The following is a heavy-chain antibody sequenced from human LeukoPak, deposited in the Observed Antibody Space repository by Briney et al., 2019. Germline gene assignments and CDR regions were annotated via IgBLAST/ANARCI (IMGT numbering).Heavy chain of an antibody. V-gene: IGHV4-34*01. CDR1: GGSFSGYY. J-gene: IGHJ4*02. D-gene: IGHD1-26*01. CDR3: ARLFHPALSGNYPFDC. CDR2: INHSGST. Sequence: SETLSLTCAVYGGSFSGYYWSWIRQPPGKGLEWIGEINHSGSTNYNPSLKSRVTISVDTSKNQFSLKLNSVTAADTAMYYCARLFHPALSGNYPFDCWGQGTLVTVSS.